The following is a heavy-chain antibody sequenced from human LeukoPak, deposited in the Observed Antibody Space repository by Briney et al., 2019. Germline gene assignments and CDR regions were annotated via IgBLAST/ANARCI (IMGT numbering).Heavy chain of an antibody. D-gene: IGHD5-24*01. Sequence: ASVKVSCKASGGTFSSYAISWVRQATGQGLEWMGWMNPNSGNTGYAQKFQGRVTMTRNTSISTAYMELSSLRSEDTAVYYCARDLEFPSDGYNYWGQGTLVTVSS. CDR2: MNPNSGNT. J-gene: IGHJ4*02. CDR3: ARDLEFPSDGYNY. V-gene: IGHV1-8*02. CDR1: GGTFSSYA.